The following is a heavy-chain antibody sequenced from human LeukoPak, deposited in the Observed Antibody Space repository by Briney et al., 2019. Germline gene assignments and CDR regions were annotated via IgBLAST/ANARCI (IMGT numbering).Heavy chain of an antibody. Sequence: PGGSLRLSCAASGFTFSDYYMSWLRQAPGRGVEWSSYISSSESTTYYADSVKGRFHISRDNAKRSLDLQMSSLRAEDSAVYYCARSRQEGQLNAEYDILTGYFLHWGQGTRVTVSS. D-gene: IGHD3-9*01. CDR3: ARSRQEGQLNAEYDILTGYFLH. CDR1: GFTFSDYY. CDR2: ISSSESTT. J-gene: IGHJ4*02. V-gene: IGHV3-11*01.